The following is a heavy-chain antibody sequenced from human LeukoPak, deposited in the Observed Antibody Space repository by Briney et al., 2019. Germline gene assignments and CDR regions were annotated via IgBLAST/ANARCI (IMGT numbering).Heavy chain of an antibody. D-gene: IGHD4-23*01. CDR2: TYFRSKWYN. J-gene: IGHJ4*02. CDR3: GRTYGGNCDY. Sequence: SQTLSLTCAISGDSVSSNNAAWNWIRQSPSRGFEWLGRTYFRSKWYNDYAASVKSRITVNPDTSKNHFSLQLSSVTPEDTAVYYCGRTYGGNCDYWGQGTLVTVSS. CDR1: GDSVSSNNAA. V-gene: IGHV6-1*01.